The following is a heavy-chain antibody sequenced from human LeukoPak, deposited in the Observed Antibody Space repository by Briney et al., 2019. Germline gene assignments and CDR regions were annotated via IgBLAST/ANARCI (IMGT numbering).Heavy chain of an antibody. J-gene: IGHJ4*02. CDR2: ISSSSGYI. V-gene: IGHV3-21*01. CDR1: GFTFSSYT. CDR3: ARGTSSSGYYSFDS. D-gene: IGHD3-22*01. Sequence: GGSLRLSCATSGFTFSSYTMNWVRQAPGKALEWVSSISSSSGYIYYADSVKGRFTISRDNAKNSLYLQMNGLRAEDTAMYYCARGTSSSGYYSFDSWGQGTLVTVSS.